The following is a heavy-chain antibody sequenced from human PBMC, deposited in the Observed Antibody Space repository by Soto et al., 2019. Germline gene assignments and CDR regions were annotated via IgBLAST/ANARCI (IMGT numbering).Heavy chain of an antibody. J-gene: IGHJ4*02. CDR1: GDSISSSNW. Sequence: PSETLSLTCAVSGDSISSSNWWGWIRQPPGKGLEWIGYIYYSGTTYYNPSLKSRVTMSVDTSKNQFSLKLTSVTAVDTAVYYCARREIQGPIDYWGQGTLVT. CDR3: ARREIQGPIDY. D-gene: IGHD1-26*01. V-gene: IGHV4-28*01. CDR2: IYYSGTT.